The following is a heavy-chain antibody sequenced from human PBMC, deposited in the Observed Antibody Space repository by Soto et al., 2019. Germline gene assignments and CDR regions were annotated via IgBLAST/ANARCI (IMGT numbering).Heavy chain of an antibody. J-gene: IGHJ3*02. CDR2: INPSGGST. Sequence: ASVKVSCKASGYTFTSYYIHWVRQAPGQGLEWMGIINPSGGSTTYAQKFQGRVTMTRDTSTSTAYMELSRLRSDDTAVYYCARYFRSYDAFDIWGQGTMVTVSS. CDR1: GYTFTSYY. V-gene: IGHV1-46*01. D-gene: IGHD3-9*01. CDR3: ARYFRSYDAFDI.